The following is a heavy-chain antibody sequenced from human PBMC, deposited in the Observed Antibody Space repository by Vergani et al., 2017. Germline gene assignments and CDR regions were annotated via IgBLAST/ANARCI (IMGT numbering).Heavy chain of an antibody. D-gene: IGHD3-22*01. CDR2: IYPGDSDT. CDR3: ARLSTMIVVAPDAFDI. V-gene: IGHV5-51*01. Sequence: VQLVQSGAEVKKPGASVKVSCKASGYTFTSYWIGWVRQMPGKGLEWMGIIYPGDSDTRYSPSFQGQVTISADKSISTAYLQWSSLKASDTAMYYCARLSTMIVVAPDAFDIWGQGTMVTVSS. J-gene: IGHJ3*02. CDR1: GYTFTSYW.